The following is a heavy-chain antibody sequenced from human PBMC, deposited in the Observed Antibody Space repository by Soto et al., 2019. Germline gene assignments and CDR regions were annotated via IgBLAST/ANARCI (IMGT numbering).Heavy chain of an antibody. CDR2: INPNGGST. D-gene: IGHD6-13*01. Sequence: QVQLVQSGAEVKNPGASVKVSCKASGYTFTNYYIHWVRQAPGQGLEWMAIINPNGGSTNYAQEFQGRVTLARHTFTNTVYIELSSLRSEDTAIYYCASGLAAGDYGGQGTLVTVSS. CDR1: GYTFTNYY. V-gene: IGHV1-46*01. CDR3: ASGLAAGDY. J-gene: IGHJ4*02.